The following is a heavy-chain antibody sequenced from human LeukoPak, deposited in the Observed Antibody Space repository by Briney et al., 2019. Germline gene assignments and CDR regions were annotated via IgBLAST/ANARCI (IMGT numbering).Heavy chain of an antibody. J-gene: IGHJ6*02. CDR3: ARHQWELLSGMDV. CDR2: IYYSGST. D-gene: IGHD1-26*01. V-gene: IGHV4-59*08. CDR1: GGSISSYY. Sequence: PSQTLSLTCTVSGGSISSYYWSWIRQPPGKGLEWIGYIYYSGSTNYNPSLKSRVTISVDTSKNQFSLKLSSVTAADTAVYYCARHQWELLSGMDVWGQGTTVTVSS.